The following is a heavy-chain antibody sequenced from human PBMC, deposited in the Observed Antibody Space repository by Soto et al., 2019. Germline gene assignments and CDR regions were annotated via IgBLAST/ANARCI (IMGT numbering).Heavy chain of an antibody. D-gene: IGHD2-15*01. CDR3: ARVPSSSGRAHFDY. V-gene: IGHV3-30-3*01. Sequence: QVQLVESGGGVVQPGRSLRLSCAASGFTFSSYAMHWVRQAPGKGLEWVAVISYDGSNKYYADSVKGRFTIYRDNSKNTLYLQMTSLRAEDTAVYYCARVPSSSGRAHFDYWGQGTLVTVSS. CDR1: GFTFSSYA. CDR2: ISYDGSNK. J-gene: IGHJ4*02.